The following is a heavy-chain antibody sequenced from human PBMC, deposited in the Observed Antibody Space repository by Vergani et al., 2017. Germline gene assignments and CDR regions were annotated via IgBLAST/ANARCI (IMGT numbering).Heavy chain of an antibody. CDR1: GFSFRNAW. CDR3: TTDPRYCGDGSCYWLRDHHYYGMDV. CDR2: IESTFDRGTT. D-gene: IGHD2-21*01. V-gene: IGHV3-15*04. J-gene: IGHJ6*02. Sequence: EVLLVESGGGIVKPGGSLRLSCVASGFSFRNAWMNWVRRTPGKGLEWVGRIESTFDRGTTDYAAAVKGRFTISRDDSKNTLFLQMNGLKTEDIGVYYCTTDPRYCGDGSCYWLRDHHYYGMDVWGQGTTVTVSS.